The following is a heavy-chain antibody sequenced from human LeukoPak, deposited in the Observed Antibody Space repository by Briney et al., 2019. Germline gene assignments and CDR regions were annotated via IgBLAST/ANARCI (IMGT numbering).Heavy chain of an antibody. CDR2: IYYSGST. CDR3: ARGGGSYGFVLGAFDI. J-gene: IGHJ3*02. D-gene: IGHD1-26*01. V-gene: IGHV4-39*07. CDR1: GGSISSSSYY. Sequence: SETLSLTCTVSGGSISSSSYYWGWIRQPPGKGLEWIGSIYYSGSTYYNPSLKSRVTISVDTSKNQFSLKLSSVTAADTAVYYCARGGGSYGFVLGAFDIWGQGTMVTVSS.